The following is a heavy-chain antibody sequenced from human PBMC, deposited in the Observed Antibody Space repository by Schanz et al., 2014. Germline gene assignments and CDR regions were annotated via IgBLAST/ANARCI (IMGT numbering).Heavy chain of an antibody. V-gene: IGHV1-8*01. J-gene: IGHJ4*02. CDR3: ARGRTFDY. Sequence: QVQLIQSGAEVKKPGASVKVSCTASGYTFTSYDINWVRPAPGQGLEWLGWMNPNSGNPGFAQKFRGRVTMTRNTSMSTAYIELHILTSEDTAVYYCARGRTFDYWGQGTLVTVSS. CDR1: GYTFTSYD. CDR2: MNPNSGNP.